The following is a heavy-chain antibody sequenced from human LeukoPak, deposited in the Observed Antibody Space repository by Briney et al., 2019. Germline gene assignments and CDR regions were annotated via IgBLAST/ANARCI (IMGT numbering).Heavy chain of an antibody. D-gene: IGHD3-22*01. CDR2: IYSGGST. CDR3: ARLGGYYPGTPPPFFDY. Sequence: GGSLRLSCAASGFTVSSNYMSWVRQAPGKGLEWVSVIYSGGSTYYADSVKGRFTISRDNSKNTLYLQMNSLRAEDTAVYYCARLGGYYPGTPPPFFDYWGQGTLVTVSS. CDR1: GFTVSSNY. V-gene: IGHV3-53*01. J-gene: IGHJ4*02.